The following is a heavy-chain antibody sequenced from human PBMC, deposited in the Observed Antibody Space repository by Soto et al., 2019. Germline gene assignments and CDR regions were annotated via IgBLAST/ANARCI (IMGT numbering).Heavy chain of an antibody. V-gene: IGHV3-30*04. Sequence: GGSLRLSCAASGFTFSSYAMHWVRQAPGKGLEWVAVISYDGSNKYYADSVKGRFTISRDNSKNTLYLQMNSLRAEDPAVYYCAREAAFYYDAFDIWGQGTMVTVSS. J-gene: IGHJ3*02. CDR2: ISYDGSNK. CDR1: GFTFSSYA. CDR3: AREAAFYYDAFDI. D-gene: IGHD2-21*01.